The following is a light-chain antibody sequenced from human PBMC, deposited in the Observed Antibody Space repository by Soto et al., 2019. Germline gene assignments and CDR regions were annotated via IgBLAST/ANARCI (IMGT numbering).Light chain of an antibody. J-gene: IGKJ4*01. CDR2: AAS. CDR1: QGISSY. V-gene: IGKV1-8*01. CDR3: QQYYSYPLT. Sequence: AIRMTQSPSSFSASTGDRVSITCGASQGISSYLAWYQQKPGKAPKLLIYAASTLQSGVPSRFSGSGSATDFTLTISCLQSEDFATYYCQQYYSYPLTFGGGTKVEIK.